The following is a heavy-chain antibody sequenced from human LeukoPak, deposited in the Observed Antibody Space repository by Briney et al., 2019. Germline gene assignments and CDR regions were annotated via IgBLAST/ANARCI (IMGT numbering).Heavy chain of an antibody. CDR1: GYSISSGYY. CDR3: ARDRDSYRFNNWFDP. V-gene: IGHV4-38-2*02. D-gene: IGHD5-24*01. J-gene: IGHJ5*02. Sequence: SETLSLTCTVSGYSISSGYYGGWIRQPPGKGLEWIGSIYHSGSTYYNPSLKSRVTISVDTSKNQFSLKLSSVTAADTAVYYCARDRDSYRFNNWFDPWGQGTLVTVSS. CDR2: IYHSGST.